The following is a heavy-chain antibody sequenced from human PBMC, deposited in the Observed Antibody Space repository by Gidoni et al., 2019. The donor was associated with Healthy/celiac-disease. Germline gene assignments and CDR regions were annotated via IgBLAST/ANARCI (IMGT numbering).Heavy chain of an antibody. CDR2: MNPNSGNP. Sequence: QVQLVQSGAEVKKHAASVKVSCRASGYTFTSYDINWVRQATGQWLEWMGWMNPNSGNPGYAQKFQGRVTMTRNTSISTAYMELSSLRSEDTAVYYCASSGDYYHYGTDVWGQGTTVTVSS. CDR3: ASSGDYYHYGTDV. V-gene: IGHV1-8*01. J-gene: IGHJ6*02. CDR1: GYTFTSYD.